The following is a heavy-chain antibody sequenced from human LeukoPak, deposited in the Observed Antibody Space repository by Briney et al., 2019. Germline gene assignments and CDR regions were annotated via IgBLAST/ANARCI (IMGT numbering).Heavy chain of an antibody. Sequence: GRSLRLSCAASGFTFSSYGMHWVRQAPGKGLEWVAVIWYDGSNKYYADSVKGRFTISRDNSKNTLYLQVNSLRAEDTAVYYCATNSVAATLEHWGQGTLVTVSS. J-gene: IGHJ4*02. V-gene: IGHV3-33*01. CDR3: ATNSVAATLEH. CDR1: GFTFSSYG. D-gene: IGHD2-15*01. CDR2: IWYDGSNK.